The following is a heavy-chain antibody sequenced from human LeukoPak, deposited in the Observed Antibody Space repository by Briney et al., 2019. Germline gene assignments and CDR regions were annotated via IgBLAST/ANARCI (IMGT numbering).Heavy chain of an antibody. CDR3: ARSIAVAGTRAFDI. CDR2: IYHSGST. D-gene: IGHD6-19*01. J-gene: IGHJ3*02. CDR1: GGSISSGGYS. Sequence: KTSETLSLTCAVSGGSISSGGYSWSWIRQPPGKGLEWIGYIYHSGSTYYNPSLKSRVTISVDRSKNQFSLKLSSVTAADTAVYYCARSIAVAGTRAFDIWGQGTMVTVSS. V-gene: IGHV4-30-2*01.